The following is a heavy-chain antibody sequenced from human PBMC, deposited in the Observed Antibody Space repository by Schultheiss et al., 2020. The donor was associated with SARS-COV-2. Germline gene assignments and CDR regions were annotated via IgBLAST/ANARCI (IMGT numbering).Heavy chain of an antibody. CDR1: GFTFSSYA. Sequence: GGSLRLSCSASGFTFSSYAMHWVRQAPGKGLEWVAVISYDGSNKYYADSVKGRFTISRDNSKNTLYLQMNSLRAEDTAVYYCAREETRITMIVVVIPNPHNWFDPWGQGTLVTVSS. V-gene: IGHV3-30*01. J-gene: IGHJ5*02. CDR2: ISYDGSNK. CDR3: AREETRITMIVVVIPNPHNWFDP. D-gene: IGHD3-22*01.